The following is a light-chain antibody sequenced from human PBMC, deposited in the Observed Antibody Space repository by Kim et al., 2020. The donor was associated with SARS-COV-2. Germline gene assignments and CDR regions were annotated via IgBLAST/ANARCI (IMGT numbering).Light chain of an antibody. CDR1: QSVGTN. V-gene: IGKV3-15*01. CDR2: GAF. Sequence: EIVVTQSPATLSVSPGERATLTCRASQSVGTNLAWYQQKPGQAPRLLIYGAFSRATDIPSRFSGSGSGTEFTLTISSLQSEDFAVYYGQQYYNWPRTFGQGTKLEI. CDR3: QQYYNWPRT. J-gene: IGKJ2*02.